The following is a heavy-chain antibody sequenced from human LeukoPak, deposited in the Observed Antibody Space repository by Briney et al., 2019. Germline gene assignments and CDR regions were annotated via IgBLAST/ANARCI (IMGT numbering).Heavy chain of an antibody. J-gene: IGHJ3*02. D-gene: IGHD1-1*01. CDR3: AKDRWTEVDAFDI. V-gene: IGHV3-15*01. Sequence: PGGSLRLSCAASGFTFSNAWMSWVRQAPGKGLEWVGRIKSKTDGGTTDYAAPVKGRFTISRDDSKNTLYLQMNSLKTEDTAVYYCAKDRWTEVDAFDIWGQGTMVTVSS. CDR2: IKSKTDGGTT. CDR1: GFTFSNAW.